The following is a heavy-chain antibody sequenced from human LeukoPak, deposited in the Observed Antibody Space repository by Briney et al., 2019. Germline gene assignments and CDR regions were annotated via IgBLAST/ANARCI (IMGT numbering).Heavy chain of an antibody. Sequence: ASVKVSCKVSGYTLSEFSMHWVRQTPGKGLEWMGGFDPEDDETTYAQKFQGRVTMTEDTSTDTAYMELSSLRSEDTAVYYCARDPQDRSHGYSYGYYYYYMDVWGKGTTVTVSS. CDR3: ARDPQDRSHGYSYGYYYYYMDV. J-gene: IGHJ6*03. CDR1: GYTLSEFS. D-gene: IGHD5-18*01. V-gene: IGHV1-24*01. CDR2: FDPEDDET.